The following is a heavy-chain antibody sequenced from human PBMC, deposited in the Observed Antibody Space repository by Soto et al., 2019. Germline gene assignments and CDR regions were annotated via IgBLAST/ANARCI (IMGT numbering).Heavy chain of an antibody. CDR3: ARNTLIAYGTLHLAFDI. D-gene: IGHD4-17*01. Sequence: GASVKVSCKASGYTFTSYGISWVRQAPGQGLEWMGWINTHNGNTNYAQKLQGRVTMTTDTSTSTAYMQLRSLRSADTAMYYCARNTLIAYGTLHLAFDIWGQGTMVTVSS. J-gene: IGHJ3*02. CDR2: INTHNGNT. CDR1: GYTFTSYG. V-gene: IGHV1-18*01.